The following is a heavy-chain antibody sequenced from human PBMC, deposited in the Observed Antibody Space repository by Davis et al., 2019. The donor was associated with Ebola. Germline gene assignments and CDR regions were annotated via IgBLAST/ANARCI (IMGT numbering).Heavy chain of an antibody. CDR2: INSDGSST. D-gene: IGHD3-16*01. CDR1: GFTFSSYW. Sequence: HTGGSLRLSCAASGFTFSSYWMHWVRQAPGKGLVWVSRINSDGSSTSSADSVKGRFTISRDNAKNTLYLQMNSLRAEDTAVYYCARPWGPYYYGMDVWGKGTTVTVSS. V-gene: IGHV3-74*01. J-gene: IGHJ6*04. CDR3: ARPWGPYYYGMDV.